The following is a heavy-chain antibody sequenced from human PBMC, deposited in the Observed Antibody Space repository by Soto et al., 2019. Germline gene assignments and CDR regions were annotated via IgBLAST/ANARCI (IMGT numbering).Heavy chain of an antibody. J-gene: IGHJ5*02. CDR2: ISGSGNST. Sequence: EVQLLESGGGLVQPGGSLRLSCAVSGFTFSNYAMIWVRQAPGKGLEWVSAISGSGNSTNYADAVKGRFTISRDNSKNTVYLQMNSLRAEDTAVYYCARDVWELLRGFDPWGQGTRVTVSS. D-gene: IGHD1-26*01. V-gene: IGHV3-23*01. CDR3: ARDVWELLRGFDP. CDR1: GFTFSNYA.